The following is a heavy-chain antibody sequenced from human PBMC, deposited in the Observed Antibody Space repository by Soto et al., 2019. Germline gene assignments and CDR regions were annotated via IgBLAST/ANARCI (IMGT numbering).Heavy chain of an antibody. D-gene: IGHD3-22*01. J-gene: IGHJ4*02. V-gene: IGHV3-33*06. CDR3: AKPDYYDSSPFDY. CDR1: GFTFSSYG. CDR2: IWYDGSNK. Sequence: GGSLRLSCAASGFTFSSYGMHWVRQAPGKGLEWVAVIWYDGSNKYYADSVKGRFTISRDNSKNTLYLQMNSLRAEDTAVYYCAKPDYYDSSPFDYWGQGTLVTVSS.